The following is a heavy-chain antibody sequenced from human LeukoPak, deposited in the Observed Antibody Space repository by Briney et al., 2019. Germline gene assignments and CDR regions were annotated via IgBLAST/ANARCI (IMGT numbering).Heavy chain of an antibody. CDR2: IKSKTDGGTT. Sequence: PGGSLRLSCVVSGITLSNYGMSWVRQAPGKGLEWVGRIKSKTDGGTTDYAAPVKGRFTISRDDSKNTLYLQMNSLKTEDTAVYYCTTSKPWFDPWGQGTLVTVSS. J-gene: IGHJ5*02. CDR3: TTSKPWFDP. CDR1: GITLSNYG. V-gene: IGHV3-15*01.